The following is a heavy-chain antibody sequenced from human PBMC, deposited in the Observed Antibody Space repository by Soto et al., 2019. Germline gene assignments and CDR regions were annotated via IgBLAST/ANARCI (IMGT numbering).Heavy chain of an antibody. V-gene: IGHV4-34*01. D-gene: IGHD5-18*01. CDR1: SGSFSGYY. J-gene: IGHJ4*02. CDR2: INHSGST. CDR3: ARGQDTAVVTVFDY. Sequence: QVQLQQWGAGLLKPSETLSLTCAVYSGSFSGYYWSWIRQPPGKGLEWIGEINHSGSTNYNPSLKRRVTISVDTSKKQFSLKLTSVTAADTAVYYCARGQDTAVVTVFDYWGQGTLVTVSS.